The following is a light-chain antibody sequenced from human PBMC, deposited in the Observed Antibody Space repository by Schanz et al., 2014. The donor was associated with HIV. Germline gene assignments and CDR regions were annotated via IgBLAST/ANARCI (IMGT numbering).Light chain of an antibody. J-gene: IGKJ4*01. CDR3: QQYGSSPLT. CDR2: GAS. Sequence: EIVLTQSPGTLSLSPGERGTLSCRASQSVKSNFIGWYQQKPGQAPRLLIFGASNRATGIPDRFSGGVSGTDFTLTISRVEPEDSAVYYCQQYGSSPLTFGGGSKVEIK. CDR1: QSVKSNF. V-gene: IGKV3-20*01.